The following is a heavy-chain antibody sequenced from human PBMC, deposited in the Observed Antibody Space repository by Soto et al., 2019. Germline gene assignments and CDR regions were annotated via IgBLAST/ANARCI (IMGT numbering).Heavy chain of an antibody. CDR1: GGSVSSGSYY. CDR3: AKDIAAGQGYRIFDS. Sequence: SETLSLTCTVSGGSVSSGSYYWSWIRQPPGKGLEWIGYIYYSGSTNYNPSLKSRVTISVDTSKNQFSLKLSSVTAADTAVYYCAKDIAAGQGYRIFDSWGQGTLVTVSS. V-gene: IGHV4-61*01. J-gene: IGHJ4*02. D-gene: IGHD5-18*01. CDR2: IYYSGST.